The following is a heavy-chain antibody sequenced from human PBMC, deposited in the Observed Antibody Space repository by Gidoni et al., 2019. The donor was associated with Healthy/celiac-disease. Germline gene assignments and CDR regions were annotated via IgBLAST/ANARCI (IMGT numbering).Heavy chain of an antibody. V-gene: IGHV4-39*01. CDR2: IYYSGST. Sequence: QLQLQESGPGLVKPSETLSLTCTVSGDSISSSSYYWAWIRQPPGKGLEWIGSIYYSGSTYYNPSLKSRVTISVDTSKNQFSLKLSSVTAADTAVYYCARLRDGYNPRMDWYFDLWGRGTLVTVSS. CDR3: ARLRDGYNPRMDWYFDL. CDR1: GDSISSSSYY. J-gene: IGHJ2*01. D-gene: IGHD5-12*01.